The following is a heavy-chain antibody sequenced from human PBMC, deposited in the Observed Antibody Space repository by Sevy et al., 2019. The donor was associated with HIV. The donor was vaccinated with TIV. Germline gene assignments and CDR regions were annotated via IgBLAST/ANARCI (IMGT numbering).Heavy chain of an antibody. CDR3: AHRRMDWGLITAPFDY. CDR1: GFSVSTSGVG. V-gene: IGHV2-5*02. J-gene: IGHJ4*02. Sequence: SSPTLVNPTQTLTLTCTFSGFSVSTSGVGVGWIRQPPGKALEWLAVIYWDDDTRYSPSLKSRLNITKDTSTNQVVLTMTNMDPVVTSTYFCAHRRMDWGLITAPFDYWGQGTVVSVSS. CDR2: IYWDDDT. D-gene: IGHD3-10*01.